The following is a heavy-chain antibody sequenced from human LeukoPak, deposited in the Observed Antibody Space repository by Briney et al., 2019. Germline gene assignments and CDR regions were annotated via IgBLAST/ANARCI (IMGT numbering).Heavy chain of an antibody. J-gene: IGHJ4*02. D-gene: IGHD3-22*01. CDR3: ARGGSGYYSDTYDY. Sequence: GGSLRLSCAASGFTFTNYAMSWVRQAPGKGLEWVSVIYSGGSTYYADSVKGRFTISRHNSKNTLYLQMNSLRAEDTAVYYCARGGSGYYSDTYDYWGQGTLVTVSS. CDR1: GFTFTNYA. V-gene: IGHV3-53*04. CDR2: IYSGGST.